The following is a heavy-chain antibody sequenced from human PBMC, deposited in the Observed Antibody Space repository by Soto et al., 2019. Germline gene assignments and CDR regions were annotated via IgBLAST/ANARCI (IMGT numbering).Heavy chain of an antibody. V-gene: IGHV3-23*01. J-gene: IGHJ5*01. CDR3: AKSYFFSWYDS. CDR1: GFIFSSYD. D-gene: IGHD3-10*01. CDR2: VSSSADAT. Sequence: EVQLLESGGGLVQPGGSLRLSCAASGFIFSSYDMAWVRQAPGKGLEWVSTVSSSADATQYADSVKGRFTISRDNSKKTLYLEMNNLGDEDTATYYCAKSYFFSWYDSWGQGTLVTVSS.